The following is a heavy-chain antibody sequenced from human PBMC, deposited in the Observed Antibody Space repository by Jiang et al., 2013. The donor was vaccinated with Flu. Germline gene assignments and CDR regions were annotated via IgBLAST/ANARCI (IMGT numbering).Heavy chain of an antibody. V-gene: IGHV4-31*03. J-gene: IGHJ6*02. CDR1: GGSIRSGGYY. CDR2: IFYSGTT. D-gene: IGHD3-10*01. CDR3: AREESIMVRGVNGLDV. Sequence: GSGLVKPSQTLSLTCSVSGGSIRSGGYYWSWIRQHPGKALEWIGNIFYSGTTYYNPSLQSRVTISVDTSKNQFPLTLSSVTAADTAVYYCAREESIMVRGVNGLDVWGQGTTVTVSS.